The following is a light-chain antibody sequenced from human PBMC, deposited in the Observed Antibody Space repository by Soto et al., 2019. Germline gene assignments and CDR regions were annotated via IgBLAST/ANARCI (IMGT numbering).Light chain of an antibody. J-gene: IGKJ3*01. CDR2: DAS. CDR1: QNIDSR. CDR3: QQYNSFSLFT. V-gene: IGKV1-5*01. Sequence: DIQMAQSPSTLYASVGDRVTITCRASQNIDSRLAWYQQKPGKAPKHLVYDASTLERGVTSTFSGSGSEKDFTLTITNLQPADFATYYFQQYNSFSLFTFAPGPKVD.